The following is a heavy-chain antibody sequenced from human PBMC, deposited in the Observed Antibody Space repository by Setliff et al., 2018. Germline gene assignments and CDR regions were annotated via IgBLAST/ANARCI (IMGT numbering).Heavy chain of an antibody. Sequence: GASVKVSCKVSGYTLTELSMHWVRQAPGKGLEWMGGFDPEDGETIYAQKFQGRITITRDTSASTAYMEMSSLRSEDTAVYYCARDREYCSRTSCYIDYWGQGALVTVSS. CDR3: ARDREYCSRTSCYIDY. D-gene: IGHD2-2*02. CDR1: GYTLTELS. J-gene: IGHJ4*02. V-gene: IGHV1-24*01. CDR2: FDPEDGET.